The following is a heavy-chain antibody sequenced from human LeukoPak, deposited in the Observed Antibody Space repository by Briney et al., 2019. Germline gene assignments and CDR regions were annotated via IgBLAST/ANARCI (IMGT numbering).Heavy chain of an antibody. CDR1: GFIFSSYA. CDR3: VKDRSCINDVCHGGFDY. V-gene: IGHV3-23*01. J-gene: IGHJ4*02. Sequence: GGSLRLSCAASGFIFSSYAVSWVRQAPGKGLEWVSTISGSGGSTYYADSVKGRFTISRDNSKNTVYLQMNSLRAEDTAVYYCVKDRSCINDVCHGGFDYWGQGTLVTVSS. D-gene: IGHD2-8*01. CDR2: ISGSGGST.